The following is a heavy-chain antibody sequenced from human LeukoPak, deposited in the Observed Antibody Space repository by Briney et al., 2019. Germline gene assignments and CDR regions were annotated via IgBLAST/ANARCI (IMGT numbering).Heavy chain of an antibody. J-gene: IGHJ4*02. CDR1: GFTFSRNA. V-gene: IGHV3-23*01. D-gene: IGHD6-19*01. Sequence: PGGSLRLSWAASGFTFSRNAMSWVRQAPGRGLEWVSTISGSGGSSHHADSVKGRFTISRDNSKNTLYLQMSSLRAEDTAIYYCAKGLSGYSSGWPFDYWGRGTLVTVSS. CDR3: AKGLSGYSSGWPFDY. CDR2: ISGSGGSS.